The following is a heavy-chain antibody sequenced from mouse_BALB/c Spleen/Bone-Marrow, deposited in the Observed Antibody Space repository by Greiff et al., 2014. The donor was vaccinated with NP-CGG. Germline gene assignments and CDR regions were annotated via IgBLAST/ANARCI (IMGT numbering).Heavy chain of an antibody. J-gene: IGHJ4*01. Sequence: VKLVESGPGLVAPAQSLSITCTVSGFSLTSYGVSWVRQPPGKGLEWLGVIWGDGSINYNSALISRLSIIKDNSKSQVFLKLNIVQTDYTATYYCAKVNRYGYAMDYWGQGTSVTVSS. CDR1: GFSLTSYG. CDR2: IWGDGSI. D-gene: IGHD1-1*01. V-gene: IGHV2-3*01. CDR3: AKVNRYGYAMDY.